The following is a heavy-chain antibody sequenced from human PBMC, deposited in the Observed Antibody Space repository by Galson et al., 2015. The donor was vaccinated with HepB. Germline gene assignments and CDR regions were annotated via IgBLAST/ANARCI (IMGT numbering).Heavy chain of an antibody. CDR2: INPNSGGT. V-gene: IGHV1-2*06. Sequence: SVKVSCKASGYTFTSYYMHWVRQAPGQGLEWMGRINPNSGGTNYAQKFQGRVTMTRDTSISTAYMELSRLRSDDTAVYYCARSLLSPKSPLDYWGQGTLVTVSS. CDR3: ARSLLSPKSPLDY. D-gene: IGHD2-15*01. J-gene: IGHJ4*02. CDR1: GYTFTSYY.